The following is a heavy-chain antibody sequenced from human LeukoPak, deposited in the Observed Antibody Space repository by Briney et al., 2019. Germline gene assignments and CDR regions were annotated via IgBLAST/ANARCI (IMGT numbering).Heavy chain of an antibody. V-gene: IGHV4-59*01. Sequence: SETLSLTCTVSGGSISSYYWSWIRQPPGKGLEWIGYIYYSGSTNYNPSLKSRVTMSVDTSKNQFSLKLSSVTAADTAVYYCAREGGSYYPHYYFHYWGQGTLVTVSS. D-gene: IGHD1-26*01. CDR3: AREGGSYYPHYYFHY. CDR2: IYYSGST. J-gene: IGHJ4*02. CDR1: GGSISSYY.